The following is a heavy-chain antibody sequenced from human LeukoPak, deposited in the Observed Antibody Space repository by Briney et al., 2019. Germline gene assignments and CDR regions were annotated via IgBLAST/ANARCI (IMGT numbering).Heavy chain of an antibody. CDR3: ASPNPGYSSSWYVY. CDR1: GYTFTGYY. D-gene: IGHD6-13*01. J-gene: IGHJ4*02. V-gene: IGHV1-2*02. Sequence: GSVKVSCKASGYTFTGYYMHWVRQAPGQGLEWMGWINPNSGGTNYAQKFQGRVTMTRDTSISTAYMELSRLRSDDTAVYYCASPNPGYSSSWYVYWGQGTLVTVSS. CDR2: INPNSGGT.